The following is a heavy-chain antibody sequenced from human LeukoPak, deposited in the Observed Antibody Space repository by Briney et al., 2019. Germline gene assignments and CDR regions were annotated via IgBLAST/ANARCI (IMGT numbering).Heavy chain of an antibody. D-gene: IGHD3-16*02. CDR1: GGSISNGGYS. CDR2: IYHSGST. Sequence: SETLSLTCAVSGGSISNGGYSWSWIRQPPGKGLEWIGYIYHSGSTYYNPSLKSRVTISVDRSKNQFSLKLSSVTAVDTAVYYCARGGNDYVWGSYRYLDYWGQGTLVTVSS. V-gene: IGHV4-30-2*01. CDR3: ARGGNDYVWGSYRYLDY. J-gene: IGHJ4*02.